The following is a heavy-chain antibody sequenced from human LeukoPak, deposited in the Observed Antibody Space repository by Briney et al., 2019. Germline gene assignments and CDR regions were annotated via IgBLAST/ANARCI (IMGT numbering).Heavy chain of an antibody. J-gene: IGHJ6*03. CDR2: IYPGDSDT. CDR3: ARQGGRYDVYYYMDV. D-gene: IGHD3-3*01. V-gene: IGHV5-51*01. Sequence: GESPKISCKGSGYSFTSYWIGWVRQMPGKGLEWMGIIYPGDSDTRYSPSFQGQVTISADKSISTAYLQWSSLKASDTAMYYCARQGGRYDVYYYMDVWGKGTTVTVSS. CDR1: GYSFTSYW.